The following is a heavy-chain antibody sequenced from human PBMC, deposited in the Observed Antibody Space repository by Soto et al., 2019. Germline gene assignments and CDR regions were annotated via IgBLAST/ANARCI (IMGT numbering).Heavy chain of an antibody. J-gene: IGHJ5*02. V-gene: IGHV5-51*01. Sequence: PGESLKISCKGSGYSFTSYYIAWVRQMPGKGLETMGVIFPDDSDSRYSPSFQGQVTISADKSISTVYLHWRSLRASDTAIYYCARSVAPASLNWLDLWGQGTLVTVSS. CDR3: ARSVAPASLNWLDL. CDR2: IFPDDSDS. D-gene: IGHD2-2*01. CDR1: GYSFTSYY.